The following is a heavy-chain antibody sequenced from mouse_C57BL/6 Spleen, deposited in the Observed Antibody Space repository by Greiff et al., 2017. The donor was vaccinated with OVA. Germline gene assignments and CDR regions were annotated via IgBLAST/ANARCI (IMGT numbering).Heavy chain of an antibody. Sequence: VQLQQSGAELVRPGASVTLSCKASGYTFTDYEMHWVKQTPVHGLEWIGAIDPETGGTAYNQKFKGKAILTADKSSSTAYMELRSLTSEDSAVYYCTRIDYGSSWLAYWGQGTLVTVSA. J-gene: IGHJ3*01. CDR2: IDPETGGT. CDR3: TRIDYGSSWLAY. CDR1: GYTFTDYE. D-gene: IGHD1-1*01. V-gene: IGHV1-15*01.